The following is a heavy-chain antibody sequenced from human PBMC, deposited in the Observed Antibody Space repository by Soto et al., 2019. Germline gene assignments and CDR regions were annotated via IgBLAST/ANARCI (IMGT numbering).Heavy chain of an antibody. Sequence: QVQLQQWGAGLLKPSETLSLTCAVYGDSFNNYFWSWIRQSPGEGLEGMGEINHSGSANYNPSLWSRVPISVDKSKNQFSLKLPSVTAAATAVYYCARVSRGYYDSWGQGTLVTVSS. CDR3: ARVSRGYYDS. CDR1: GDSFNNYF. J-gene: IGHJ4*02. V-gene: IGHV4-34*01. CDR2: INHSGSA.